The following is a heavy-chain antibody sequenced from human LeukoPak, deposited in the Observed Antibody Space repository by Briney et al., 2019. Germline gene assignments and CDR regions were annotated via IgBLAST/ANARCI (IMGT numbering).Heavy chain of an antibody. CDR1: GYSISSDYF. CDR2: IFHSGSV. V-gene: IGHV4-38-2*02. CDR3: ARVVASTSIDS. J-gene: IGHJ4*02. Sequence: SETLSLTCIVSGYSISSDYFWGLVRQPPGKGLEWIGSIFHSGSVYYNPSLKSRVTISVDPSKNRFSLRLTSVTAADTAVYYCARVVASTSIDSWGQGTLVTVSS. D-gene: IGHD2-15*01.